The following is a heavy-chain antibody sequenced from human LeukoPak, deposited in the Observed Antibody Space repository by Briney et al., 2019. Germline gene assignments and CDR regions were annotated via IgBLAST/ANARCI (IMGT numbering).Heavy chain of an antibody. CDR3: ARARTADWPRYSCMDV. CDR2: INHSGST. Sequence: SETLCLTCAFYVGSFSGYHWSWIRQPPGKGLEWIGEINHSGSTNYNPSLKSRAIISVDKSKNQFSLKLTSVTAADTAVYYCARARTADWPRYSCMDVWGQGTTVTVS. D-gene: IGHD3-9*01. CDR1: VGSFSGYH. J-gene: IGHJ6*02. V-gene: IGHV4-34*01.